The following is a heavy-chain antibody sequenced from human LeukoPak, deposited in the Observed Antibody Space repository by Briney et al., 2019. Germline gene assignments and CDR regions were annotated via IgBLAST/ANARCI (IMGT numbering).Heavy chain of an antibody. J-gene: IGHJ6*02. CDR1: GYTFTVYY. CDR2: INPNSGGT. D-gene: IGHD6-6*01. CDR3: ARGYRSSSSYYYYGTDV. V-gene: IGHV1-2*02. Sequence: ASVKVSSMASGYTFTVYYMHWVRQAPGQGLEWMGWINPNSGGTNYAQKFQGRVTMTRDTSISTAYMELSRLRSDDTAVYYCARGYRSSSSYYYYGTDVWGQGTTVTVSS.